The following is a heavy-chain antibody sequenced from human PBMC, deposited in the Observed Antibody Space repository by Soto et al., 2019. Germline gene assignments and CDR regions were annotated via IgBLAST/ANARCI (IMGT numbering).Heavy chain of an antibody. CDR2: INHSGST. D-gene: IGHD2-15*01. J-gene: IGHJ4*02. Sequence: SETLSLTCAVYGGSFSGYYWSWIRQPPGKGLEWIGEINHSGSTNYNPSLKSRVTISVDTSKNQFSLKLSSVTAADTAVYYCAREGAWWSEASDYWGQGTLVTVSS. CDR3: AREGAWWSEASDY. CDR1: GGSFSGYY. V-gene: IGHV4-34*01.